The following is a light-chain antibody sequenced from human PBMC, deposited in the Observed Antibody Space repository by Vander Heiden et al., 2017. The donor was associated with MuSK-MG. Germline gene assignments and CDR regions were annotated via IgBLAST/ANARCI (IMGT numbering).Light chain of an antibody. J-gene: IGKJ2*01. Sequence: IHMTQSPSSLSASVGDRVTITCRASQSISSYLNWYQQKPGKAPKLLIYAASSLQSGVPSRLSDSGSGTDCTLTISSLQPEDFATYYCQQSYSTPYTFGQGTKLEIK. CDR2: AAS. CDR3: QQSYSTPYT. CDR1: QSISSY. V-gene: IGKV1-39*01.